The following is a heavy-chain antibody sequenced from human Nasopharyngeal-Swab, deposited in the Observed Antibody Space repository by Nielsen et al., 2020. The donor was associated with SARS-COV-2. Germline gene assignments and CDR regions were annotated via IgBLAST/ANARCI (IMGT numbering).Heavy chain of an antibody. J-gene: IGHJ2*01. CDR1: GYTFTSYA. D-gene: IGHD3-3*01. CDR2: INTNTGNP. CDR3: ARDFTQGITVFGVVHDWYFDL. V-gene: IGHV7-4-1*02. Sequence: ASVKVSCRASGYTFTSYAMNWVRQAPGQGLEWMGWINTNTGNPTYAQGFTGRFVFSLDTSVSTAYLQISSLKAEDTAVYYCARDFTQGITVFGVVHDWYFDLWGRGTLVTVSS.